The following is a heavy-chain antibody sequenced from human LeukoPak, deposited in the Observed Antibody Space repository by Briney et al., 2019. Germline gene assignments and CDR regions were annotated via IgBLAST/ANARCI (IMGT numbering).Heavy chain of an antibody. CDR2: IWYDGSNK. Sequence: PWGSLRLSCAASGFSFRSYGMHWVRQAPGKGLEWVAVIWYDGSNKYYADSVKGRFTISRDISKNTLFLQMNSLRAEDTAVYYCARGDDYYDSSGYYAAKAFANWGQGTLVTVSS. J-gene: IGHJ4*02. D-gene: IGHD3-22*01. CDR3: ARGDDYYDSSGYYAAKAFAN. CDR1: GFSFRSYG. V-gene: IGHV3-33*01.